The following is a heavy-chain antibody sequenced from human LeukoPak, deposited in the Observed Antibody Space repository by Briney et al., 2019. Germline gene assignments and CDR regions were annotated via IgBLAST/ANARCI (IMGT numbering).Heavy chain of an antibody. V-gene: IGHV3-33*01. CDR3: ARGDYDSSGYSTHHDAFDI. CDR1: GFTFSSYG. J-gene: IGHJ3*02. CDR2: IWYDGSNK. Sequence: PGRSLRLSCAASGFTFSSYGMHWVRQAPGKGLEWVAVIWYDGSNKYYADSVKGRFTISRDNSKNTLYLQMNSLRAEDTAVYYCARGDYDSSGYSTHHDAFDIWGQGTMVTVSS. D-gene: IGHD3-22*01.